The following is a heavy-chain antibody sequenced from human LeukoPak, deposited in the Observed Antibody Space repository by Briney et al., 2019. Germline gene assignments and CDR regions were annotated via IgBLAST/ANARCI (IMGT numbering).Heavy chain of an antibody. D-gene: IGHD6-19*01. CDR1: GVTFKKYD. CDR2: IGSAGDT. Sequence: GGPLRLSCATSGVTFKKYDMLCVPPVSGKGLEEVSAIGSAGDTHQAAPLRGRFTISRATAKNSLYLQLNPLRAGDTAIYYCARSVPGGNGWMGSVDYWGQGTPVTVSS. CDR3: ARSVPGGNGWMGSVDY. V-gene: IGHV3-13*01. J-gene: IGHJ4*02.